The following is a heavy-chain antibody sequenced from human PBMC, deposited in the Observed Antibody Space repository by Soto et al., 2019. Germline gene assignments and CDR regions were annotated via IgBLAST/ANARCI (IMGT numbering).Heavy chain of an antibody. CDR1: GFTFSDYY. CDR3: ARVWGVSYGYCSGGSCYVDDAFDI. CDR2: ISSSGSTI. Sequence: GGSLRLSCAASGFTFSDYYMSWIRQAPGKGLEWVSYISSSGSTIYYADSVKGRFTISRDNAKNSLYLQMNSLRAEDTAVYYCARVWGVSYGYCSGGSCYVDDAFDIWGQGTMVTVSS. V-gene: IGHV3-11*01. D-gene: IGHD2-15*01. J-gene: IGHJ3*02.